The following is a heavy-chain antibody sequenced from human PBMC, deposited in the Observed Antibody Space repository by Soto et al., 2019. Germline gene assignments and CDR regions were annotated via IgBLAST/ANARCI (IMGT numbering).Heavy chain of an antibody. CDR2: ISSSSSTI. Sequence: GGSLRLSCAASGFTFSSYSMNWVRQAPGKGLEWVSYISSSSSTIYYADSVKGRFTISRDNAKNSLYLQMNSLRDEDTAVYYCARFHPEKKIAAAGRNWFDPWGQGTLVTVSS. V-gene: IGHV3-48*02. J-gene: IGHJ5*02. CDR3: ARFHPEKKIAAAGRNWFDP. D-gene: IGHD6-13*01. CDR1: GFTFSSYS.